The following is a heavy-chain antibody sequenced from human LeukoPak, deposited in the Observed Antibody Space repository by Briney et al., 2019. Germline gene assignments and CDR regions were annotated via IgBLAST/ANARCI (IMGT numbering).Heavy chain of an antibody. CDR2: ISGSGGST. CDR3: AKVSTVSSLSSGYYPIDY. Sequence: GGSLRLSCAASGFTFSSYAMSWVRQAPGKGLEGVSVISGSGGSTDYADSVKGRFTISRDNSKNTLYLQMNRLRAEDTAVYYCAKVSTVSSLSSGYYPIDYWGQGTLVTVSS. D-gene: IGHD3-22*01. V-gene: IGHV3-23*01. CDR1: GFTFSSYA. J-gene: IGHJ4*02.